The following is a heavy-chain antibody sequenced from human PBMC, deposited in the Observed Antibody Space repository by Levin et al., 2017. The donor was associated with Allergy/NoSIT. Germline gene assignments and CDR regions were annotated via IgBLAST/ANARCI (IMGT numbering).Heavy chain of an antibody. Sequence: PGGSLRLSCAASEFTFSTYSMSWVRQAPGKGLEWVSSIIDSGGRSDYPDSGKGRFTISRDNSKNTLYLQMSSLRAEDTAVYYCARLGPHINSDWAYDAWGQGTLVTVSS. CDR1: EFTFSTYS. CDR3: ARLGPHINSDWAYDA. J-gene: IGHJ5*02. V-gene: IGHV3-23*01. D-gene: IGHD3-16*01. CDR2: IIDSGGRS.